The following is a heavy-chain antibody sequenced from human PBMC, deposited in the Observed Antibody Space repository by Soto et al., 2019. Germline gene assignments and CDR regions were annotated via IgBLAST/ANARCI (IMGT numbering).Heavy chain of an antibody. CDR1: GGTFSSYA. V-gene: IGHV1-69*13. D-gene: IGHD3-3*01. Sequence: SVKVSCKASGGTFSSYAISWVRQAPGQGLEWMGGIIPIFGTANYAQKFQGRVTITADESTSTAYMELSSLRSEDTAVYYCAVDFWSGIYYYYGMDVWGQGTTVTVSS. CDR3: AVDFWSGIYYYYGMDV. J-gene: IGHJ6*02. CDR2: IIPIFGTA.